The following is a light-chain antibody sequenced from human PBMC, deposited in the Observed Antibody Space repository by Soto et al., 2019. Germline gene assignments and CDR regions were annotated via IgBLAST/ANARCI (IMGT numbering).Light chain of an antibody. CDR1: QSLLHSNGYNY. Sequence: DIVMTQSPLSLPVTPGEPASISCRSSQSLLHSNGYNYLAWYQHRPGQAPRLLIYQTSIRAAGIPARFSASGSGTDFTLTISDVQPEDFALYYCHQRQSWPRTFGQGTKVDIK. CDR2: QTS. CDR3: HQRQSWPRT. V-gene: IGKV2-28*01. J-gene: IGKJ1*01.